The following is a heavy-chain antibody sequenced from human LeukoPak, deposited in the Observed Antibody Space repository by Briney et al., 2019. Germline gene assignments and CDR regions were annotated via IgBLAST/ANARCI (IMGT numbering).Heavy chain of an antibody. Sequence: ASVKVSCKASGYTLTSHDINWVRQATGQGLEWMGWMNPNSGNTGYAQKFQGRVTMTRNTSISTAYMELSSLRSEDTAVYYCARGRRGSRFLEWGKTRNAFDIWGQGTMVTVSS. CDR1: GYTLTSHD. V-gene: IGHV1-8*01. J-gene: IGHJ3*02. D-gene: IGHD3-3*01. CDR3: ARGRRGSRFLEWGKTRNAFDI. CDR2: MNPNSGNT.